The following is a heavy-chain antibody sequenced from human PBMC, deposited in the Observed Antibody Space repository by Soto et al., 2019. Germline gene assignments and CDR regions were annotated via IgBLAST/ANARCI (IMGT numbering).Heavy chain of an antibody. CDR1: GGTFSSYT. CDR2: IIPILGIA. V-gene: IGHV1-69*04. J-gene: IGHJ5*02. D-gene: IGHD2-15*01. CDR3: ARDVVVVAATPPRGWFDP. Sequence: ASVKVSCKASGGTFSSYTISWVRQAPGQGLEWMGRIIPILGIANYAQKFQGRVTITADKSTSTAYMELRSLRSDDTAVYYCARDVVVVAATPPRGWFDPWGQGTLVTVSS.